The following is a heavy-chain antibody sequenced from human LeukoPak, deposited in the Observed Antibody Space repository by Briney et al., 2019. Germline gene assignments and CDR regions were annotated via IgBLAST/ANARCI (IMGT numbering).Heavy chain of an antibody. CDR3: ARGGTTGGFDY. CDR2: ISSSGSTI. Sequence: QSGGSLRLSCAASGFTFSSYEMNWVRQAQGKGLEWVSYISSSGSTIYYADSVKGRFTISRDNAKNSLYLQMNSLRAEDTAVYYCARGGTTGGFDYWGQGTLVTVSS. D-gene: IGHD4-17*01. V-gene: IGHV3-48*03. CDR1: GFTFSSYE. J-gene: IGHJ4*02.